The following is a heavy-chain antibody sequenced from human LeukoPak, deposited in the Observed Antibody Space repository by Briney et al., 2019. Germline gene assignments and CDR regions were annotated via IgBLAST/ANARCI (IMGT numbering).Heavy chain of an antibody. Sequence: PGGSLRLSCEASGYTFDDYAMHWVRQAPGKGLEWVSAISWNSGSIGYADSVKGRFTISRDNGKNSLYLQMNGLRTEDTALYYCAKGHTYGLGESYLDFWGQGTLVSVSS. V-gene: IGHV3-9*01. J-gene: IGHJ4*02. CDR2: ISWNSGSI. CDR1: GYTFDDYA. D-gene: IGHD5-18*01. CDR3: AKGHTYGLGESYLDF.